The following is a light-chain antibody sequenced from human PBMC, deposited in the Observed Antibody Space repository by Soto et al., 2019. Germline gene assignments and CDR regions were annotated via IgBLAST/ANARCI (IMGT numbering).Light chain of an antibody. CDR1: QSVRSSY. CDR2: GAS. J-gene: IGKJ2*03. CDR3: QQYGSSYS. V-gene: IGKV3-20*01. Sequence: DIVLTQSPGTLSLSPGERATLSCRASQSVRSSYFSWYQHKPGQAPRLLIYGASTRAPGIPDRFSASGSGTHFPLTLSRLEPEDFAVYHCQQYGSSYSLGQGSKLEIK.